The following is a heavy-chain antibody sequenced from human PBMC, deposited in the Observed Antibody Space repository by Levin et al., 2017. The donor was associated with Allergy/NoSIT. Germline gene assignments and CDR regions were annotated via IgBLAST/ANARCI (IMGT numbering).Heavy chain of an antibody. CDR1: GGSISSPNYY. CDR3: ASMPGGIYYCSGAGCDFDF. J-gene: IGHJ4*02. V-gene: IGHV4-39*07. D-gene: IGHD2-15*01. Sequence: SETLSLTCTVSGGSISSPNYYWGWIRQPPGTGLEWIASVYYSGNTYYNPSLKSRVTISIDTSKNHFSLKLSSVTAADTAVYYCASMPGGIYYCSGAGCDFDFWGQGTLVTVSS. CDR2: VYYSGNT.